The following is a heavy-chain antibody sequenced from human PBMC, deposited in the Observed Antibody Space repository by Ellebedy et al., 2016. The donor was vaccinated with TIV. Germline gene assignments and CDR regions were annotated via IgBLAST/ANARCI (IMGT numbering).Heavy chain of an antibody. V-gene: IGHV1-58*01. J-gene: IGHJ5*02. Sequence: ASVKVSCKASGFTFTSSAVQWVRQARGQRLEWIGWIVVGSGNTNYAQKFQERVTITRDMSTSTAYMELSSLRSEDTAVYYCARSPEAAEDYYGSGSRGWFDPWGQGTLVTVSS. CDR1: GFTFTSSA. CDR3: ARSPEAAEDYYGSGSRGWFDP. CDR2: IVVGSGNT. D-gene: IGHD3-10*01.